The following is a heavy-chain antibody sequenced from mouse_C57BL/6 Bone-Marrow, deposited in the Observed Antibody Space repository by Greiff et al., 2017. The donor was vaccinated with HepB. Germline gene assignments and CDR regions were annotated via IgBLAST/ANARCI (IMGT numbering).Heavy chain of an antibody. V-gene: IGHV7-3*01. J-gene: IGHJ3*01. D-gene: IGHD1-1*01. CDR2: IRNKANGYTT. CDR3: ARDYYGSSVAWFAY. CDR1: GFTFTDYY. Sequence: DVMLVESGGGLVQPGGSLSLSCAASGFTFTDYYMSWVRQPPGKALEWLGFIRNKANGYTTEYSASVKGRFTISRDNSQSILYLQMNALRAEDSATYYCARDYYGSSVAWFAYWGQGTLVTVSA.